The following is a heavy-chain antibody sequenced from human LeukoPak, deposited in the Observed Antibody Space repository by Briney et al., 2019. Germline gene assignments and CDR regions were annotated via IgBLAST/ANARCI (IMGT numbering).Heavy chain of an antibody. J-gene: IGHJ4*02. Sequence: ASVKVSCKASGGTFSSYAISWVRQAPGQGLEWMGGIIPIFGTANYAQKFQGRVTITADESTSTAYMELSSLRSEDTAVYYCARERGSSARFFDYWGQGTLVTVSS. CDR1: GGTFSSYA. V-gene: IGHV1-69*13. D-gene: IGHD6-6*01. CDR3: ARERGSSARFFDY. CDR2: IIPIFGTA.